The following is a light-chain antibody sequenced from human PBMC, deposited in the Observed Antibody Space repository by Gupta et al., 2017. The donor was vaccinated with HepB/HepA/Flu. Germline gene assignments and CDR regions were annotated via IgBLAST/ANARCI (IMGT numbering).Light chain of an antibody. CDR2: DVT. J-gene: IGLJ3*02. CDR3: TSYTNSINWV. V-gene: IGLV2-14*03. Sequence: SALTPPASVSGSPGQSITLSCTGTNNDVGRFNYVSWYQHHPGKAPNLMIYDVTNRPAGVSNRFSGSKSGNTASLTISGRRAEDEADYYCTSYTNSINWVFGGGTKLTVL. CDR1: NNDVGRFNY.